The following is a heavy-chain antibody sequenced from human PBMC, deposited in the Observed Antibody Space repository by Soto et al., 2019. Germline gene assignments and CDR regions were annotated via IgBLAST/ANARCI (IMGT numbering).Heavy chain of an antibody. CDR2: IIPIIGII. V-gene: IGHV1-69*08. CDR3: AGDPDSHYIDSHASSYP. J-gene: IGHJ5*02. CDR1: GGTVSTYT. Sequence: QVQLVQSGAEVKKPGSSVKVSCKASGGTVSTYTITWVRQAPGQGLEWMGRIIPIIGIINYAQKFQGRVTISADKFTGTAYMELTGLRSDDTAVYYCAGDPDSHYIDSHASSYPWGQGTLVTVSS. D-gene: IGHD4-4*01.